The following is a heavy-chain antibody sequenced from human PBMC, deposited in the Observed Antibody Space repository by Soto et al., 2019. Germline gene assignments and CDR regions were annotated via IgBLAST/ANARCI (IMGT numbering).Heavy chain of an antibody. CDR3: VATHSGNYYMDV. Sequence: PGGSLRLSCAASGFTFSSYGMHWVRQAPGKGLEWVAVISYDGSNKYYADSVKGRFTISRDNSKNTLYLQMNSLRAEDTAVYYCVATHSGNYYMDVWGKGTTVTVSS. J-gene: IGHJ6*03. D-gene: IGHD2-15*01. CDR2: ISYDGSNK. CDR1: GFTFSSYG. V-gene: IGHV3-30*03.